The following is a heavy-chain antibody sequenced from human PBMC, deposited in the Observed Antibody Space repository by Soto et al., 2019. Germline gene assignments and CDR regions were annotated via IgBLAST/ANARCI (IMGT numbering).Heavy chain of an antibody. J-gene: IGHJ6*02. D-gene: IGHD6-6*01. CDR2: IVAGSGNT. Sequence: ASVKVSCKASGFTFTSSAVQWVRQARGQRLEWIGWIVAGSGNTNYAQKFQERVTITRYMSTSTAYMELSSLRSEDTAVYYCAAQSSSRYYYYGMDVWGQGTTVTVSS. CDR1: GFTFTSSA. CDR3: AAQSSSRYYYYGMDV. V-gene: IGHV1-58*01.